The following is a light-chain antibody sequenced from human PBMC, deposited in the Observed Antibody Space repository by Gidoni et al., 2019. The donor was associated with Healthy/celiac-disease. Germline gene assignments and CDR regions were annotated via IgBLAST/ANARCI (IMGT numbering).Light chain of an antibody. CDR1: ILRSYY. V-gene: IGLV3-19*01. J-gene: IGLJ2*01. CDR2: GKN. Sequence: SSALTPDPAVSVALGQTVRITCQGDILRSYYASWYQQKPGQAPVLVIYGKNNRPSGIPDRFSGSSSGNTASLTITGAQAEDEADYYCNSRDSSGNHLVFGGGTKLTVL. CDR3: NSRDSSGNHLV.